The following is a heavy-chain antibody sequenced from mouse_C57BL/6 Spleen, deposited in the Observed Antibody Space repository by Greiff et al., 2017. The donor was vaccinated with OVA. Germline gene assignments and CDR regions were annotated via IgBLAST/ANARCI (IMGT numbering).Heavy chain of an antibody. CDR3: ARGDGSGYVDY. V-gene: IGHV1-4*01. Sequence: VQLQQSGAELVRPGASVKMSCKASGYTFTSYTMHWVKQRPGQGLEWIGYINPSSGYTKYNQKFKDKATLTADKSSSTAYMQLSSLTSEDSAVYDCARGDGSGYVDYWGQGTTLTVSS. CDR1: GYTFTSYT. CDR2: INPSSGYT. D-gene: IGHD3-2*02. J-gene: IGHJ2*01.